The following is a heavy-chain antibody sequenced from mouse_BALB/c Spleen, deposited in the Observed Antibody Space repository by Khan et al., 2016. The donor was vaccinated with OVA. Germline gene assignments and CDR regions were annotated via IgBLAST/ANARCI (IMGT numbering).Heavy chain of an antibody. CDR2: ISFGSATI. V-gene: IGHV5-17*02. CDR1: GFTFSSFG. CDR3: ARSTSSTWYVDV. Sequence: EVQLVESGGGLVQPGGSRKLSCAASGFTFSSFGMHWVRQAPEKGLEWVAYISFGSATIYYADKVKGRFTLSRDKPNNALFLQMTRLRSEDTAIYYCARSTSSTWYVDVWGAGTTVTASS. J-gene: IGHJ1*01.